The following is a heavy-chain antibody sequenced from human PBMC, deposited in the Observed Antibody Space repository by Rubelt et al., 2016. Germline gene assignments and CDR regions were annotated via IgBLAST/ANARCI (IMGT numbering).Heavy chain of an antibody. J-gene: IGHJ4*02. CDR3: ASRRIGDSYGYE. V-gene: IGHV4-39*01. D-gene: IGHD5-18*01. Sequence: SLKSRVTISVDTSKNQFSLKLSSVTAADTAVYYCASRRIGDSYGYEWGQGTLVTVSS.